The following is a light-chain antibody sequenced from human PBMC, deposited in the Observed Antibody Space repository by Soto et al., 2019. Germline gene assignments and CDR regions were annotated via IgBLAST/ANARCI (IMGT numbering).Light chain of an antibody. V-gene: IGLV2-14*01. CDR2: EGT. J-gene: IGLJ2*01. Sequence: QSALTQPASVSGSPGQSITISYTGTSSDIGRYKFVSWFQQHPGKAPKLLIFEGTNRPSGVSNRFSGSKSGNTASLTISGLQAEDEAIYFCSSSTNTNTLVIFGGGTKVTVL. CDR1: SSDIGRYKF. CDR3: SSSTNTNTLVI.